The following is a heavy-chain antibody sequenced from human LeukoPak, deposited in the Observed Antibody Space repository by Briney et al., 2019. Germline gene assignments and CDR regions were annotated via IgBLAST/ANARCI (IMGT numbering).Heavy chain of an antibody. CDR1: GYTFTSYA. D-gene: IGHD1-26*01. CDR2: INTNTGNP. CDR3: ARRGTLVGAPEYNWFDP. Sequence: ASVKVSCKASGYTFTSYAMNWVRQAPGQGLEWMGWINTNTGNPTYAQGFTGRFVFSSDTSVSTAYLQISSLKAEDTAVYYCARRGTLVGAPEYNWFDPWGQGTLVTVSS. J-gene: IGHJ5*02. V-gene: IGHV7-4-1*02.